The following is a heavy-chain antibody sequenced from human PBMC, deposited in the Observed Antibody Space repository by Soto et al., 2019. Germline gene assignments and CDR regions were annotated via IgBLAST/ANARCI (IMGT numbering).Heavy chain of an antibody. CDR2: IDSGGST. CDR3: ARECSSGYYYYYGMDV. D-gene: IGHD6-19*01. V-gene: IGHV3-53*01. CDR1: GFTVSSNY. Sequence: EVQLVESGGGLIQPGGSLRLSCAASGFTVSSNYMSWVRQAPGEGLEWVSVIDSGGSTYYADSVKGRFTIARDNSKNTPYLQTNSLRAEDTAVYYCARECSSGYYYYYGMDVWGQGTTVTVSS. J-gene: IGHJ6*02.